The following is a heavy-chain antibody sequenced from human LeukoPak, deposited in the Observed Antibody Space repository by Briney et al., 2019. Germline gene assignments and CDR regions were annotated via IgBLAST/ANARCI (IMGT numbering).Heavy chain of an antibody. CDR3: AKDRSIGTYYTFDH. J-gene: IGHJ4*02. Sequence: GSLRLSCAASGFTFSSYSMNWVRQAPGKGLEWVSSISASGVMTYYADSVKGRFTVSRDTSKNSLYLQMSSLTAADTAVYYCAKDRSIGTYYTFDHWGQGTLVTVSS. V-gene: IGHV3-23*01. D-gene: IGHD1-26*01. CDR1: GFTFSSYS. CDR2: ISASGVMT.